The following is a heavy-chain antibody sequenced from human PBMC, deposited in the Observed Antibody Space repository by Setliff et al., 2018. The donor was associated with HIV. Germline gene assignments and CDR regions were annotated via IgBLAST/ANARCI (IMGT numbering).Heavy chain of an antibody. J-gene: IGHJ4*02. V-gene: IGHV3-23*01. D-gene: IGHD1-26*01. CDR3: TRSKWGSGFDY. Sequence: GGSLRLSCAASGFTLSSYAMTWVRQAPGNGLEWVSAISGGGDRTYHADSVRGRFTISRDDSKNSVFLQMNSLKTEDTAMYYCTRSKWGSGFDYWGQGTLVTVSS. CDR1: GFTLSSYA. CDR2: ISGGGDRT.